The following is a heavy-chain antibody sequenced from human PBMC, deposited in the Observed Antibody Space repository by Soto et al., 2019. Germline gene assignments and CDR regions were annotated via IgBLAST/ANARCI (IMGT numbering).Heavy chain of an antibody. CDR3: ARDYSNAHAKDYYYYYGMDV. D-gene: IGHD4-4*01. Sequence: ASVKVSCKASGYTFTSYAMNWVRQAPGQGLEWMGWINTNTGNPTYAQGFTGRFVFSLDTSVSTAYLQICSLKAEDTAVYYCARDYSNAHAKDYYYYYGMDVWGQGTTVPVSS. J-gene: IGHJ6*02. V-gene: IGHV7-4-1*01. CDR2: INTNTGNP. CDR1: GYTFTSYA.